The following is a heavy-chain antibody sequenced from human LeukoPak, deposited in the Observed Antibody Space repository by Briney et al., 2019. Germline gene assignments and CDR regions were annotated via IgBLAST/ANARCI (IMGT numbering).Heavy chain of an antibody. J-gene: IGHJ4*02. D-gene: IGHD6-13*01. V-gene: IGHV1-69*04. CDR2: IIPILGIA. CDR3: ARAQQLVSLFDY. Sequence: GSSVKVSCKAFGGTFSSYAISWVRRAPGQGLEWMGRIIPILGIANYAQKFQGRVTITADKSTSTAYMELSSLRSEDTAVYYCARAQQLVSLFDYWGQGTLVTVSS. CDR1: GGTFSSYA.